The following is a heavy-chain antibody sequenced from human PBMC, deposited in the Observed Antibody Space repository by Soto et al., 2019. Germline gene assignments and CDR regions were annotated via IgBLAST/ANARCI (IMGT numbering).Heavy chain of an antibody. D-gene: IGHD3-3*01. CDR3: ARAAGITIFGVVKPRFDP. CDR2: INHSGST. Sequence: SETLSLTCAVYGGSFSGYYWSWIRQPPGKGLEWIGEINHSGSTNYNPSLKSRVTISVDTSKNQFSLKLSSVTAADTAVYYCARAAGITIFGVVKPRFDPWGQGTLVTVSS. V-gene: IGHV4-34*01. CDR1: GGSFSGYY. J-gene: IGHJ5*02.